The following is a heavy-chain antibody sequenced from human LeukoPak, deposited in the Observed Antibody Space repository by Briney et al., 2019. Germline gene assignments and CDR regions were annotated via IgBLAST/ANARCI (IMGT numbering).Heavy chain of an antibody. CDR1: GYTFTGYY. V-gene: IGHV5-51*01. CDR3: ARHQNPPYYYDSSGYYGDAFDI. CDR2: IYPGDSDT. J-gene: IGHJ3*02. D-gene: IGHD3-22*01. Sequence: ASVKVSCKASGYTFTGYYMHWVRQMPGKGLEWMGIIYPGDSDTRYSPSFQGQVTISADKSISTAYLQWSSLKASDTAMYYCARHQNPPYYYDSSGYYGDAFDIWGQGTMVTVSS.